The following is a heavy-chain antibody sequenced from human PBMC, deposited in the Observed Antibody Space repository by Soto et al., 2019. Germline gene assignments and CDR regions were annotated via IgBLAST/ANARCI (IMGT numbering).Heavy chain of an antibody. CDR1: GGSISSSDYY. CDR2: IDYTGNT. D-gene: IGHD3-22*01. J-gene: IGHJ5*02. CDR3: VRHASGYSVS. Sequence: QLQLQESGPGLVKPSETLSLICTVSGGSISSSDYYWGWIRQPPGKGLEWIGSIDYTGNTYYSPFLKSRVTISIASAKKNFSLMLTSVTAADTALYYCVRHASGYSVSWGQRTLVTVSS. V-gene: IGHV4-39*01.